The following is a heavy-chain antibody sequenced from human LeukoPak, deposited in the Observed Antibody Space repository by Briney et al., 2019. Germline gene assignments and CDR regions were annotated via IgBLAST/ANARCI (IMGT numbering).Heavy chain of an antibody. CDR3: ARAQDKVYYFDY. CDR1: GGSISGFY. V-gene: IGHV4-59*01. CDR2: IYYSGST. D-gene: IGHD2-8*01. J-gene: IGHJ4*02. Sequence: PSETLSLTCTVSGGSISGFYGNWIRQPPGKGLEWIGYIYYSGSTNYNHSLKSRVTISVDTSKNQFSLKLSSVTAADTAVYYRARAQDKVYYFDYWGQGTLVTVSS.